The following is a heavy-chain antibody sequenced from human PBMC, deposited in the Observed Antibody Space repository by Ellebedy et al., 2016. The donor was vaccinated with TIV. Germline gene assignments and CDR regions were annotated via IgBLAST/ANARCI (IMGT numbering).Heavy chain of an antibody. CDR1: GYTFSNYY. V-gene: IGHV1-2*02. J-gene: IGHJ2*01. CDR2: IDPKRGGT. CDR3: VRDSGRAGTYWYFNL. D-gene: IGHD6-25*01. Sequence: AASVKVSCKASGYTFSNYYLHWVRQAPGQRREWMGWIDPKRGGTSYAQKFQGRVTMTRDTSISTVYMELSRLTFDDTAMYFCVRDSGRAGTYWYFNLWGRGSLVTVSS.